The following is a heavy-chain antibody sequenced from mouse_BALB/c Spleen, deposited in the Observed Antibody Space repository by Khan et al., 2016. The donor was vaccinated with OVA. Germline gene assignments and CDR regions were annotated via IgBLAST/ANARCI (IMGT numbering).Heavy chain of an antibody. CDR1: GYTFISYD. D-gene: IGHD1-1*01. CDR3: TRGGLRGGGLDY. CDR2: IYPGDGGT. Sequence: LQESGPEVVKPGTLVKISCKASGYTFISYDINWVKQRPGQGLEWIGWIYPGDGGTKYNEKFKGKATLTADASSSTAYMQISSLTSENTAVYYCTRGGLRGGGLDYWGQGTSVTVSS. V-gene: IGHV1S33*01. J-gene: IGHJ4*01.